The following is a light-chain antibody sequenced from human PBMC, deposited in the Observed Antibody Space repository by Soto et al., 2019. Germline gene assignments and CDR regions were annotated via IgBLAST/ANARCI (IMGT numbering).Light chain of an antibody. CDR2: GAS. CDR3: QHYNNWPPWT. J-gene: IGKJ1*01. Sequence: EIVLTQSPGTLSLSPGERATLSFRASQSVSSSYLAWYQQKPGQAPRLLIYGASTRATGIPASFSGSGSGTEFTLTISSLQSEDFAVYYCQHYNNWPPWTFGQGTKVDIK. V-gene: IGKV3-15*01. CDR1: QSVSSSY.